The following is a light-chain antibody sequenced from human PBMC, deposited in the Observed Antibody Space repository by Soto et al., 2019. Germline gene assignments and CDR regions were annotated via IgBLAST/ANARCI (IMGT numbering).Light chain of an antibody. Sequence: DIVMTQSPDSLAVSLGERATINCKSSQSVLYSSNNKNYLAWYQQKPGQPPKLLIYWASTRESGVPDRFSGSRSGTDFTLTISSLQAADVAVYYCQQYYSTPKTFGQGTKVEIK. CDR2: WAS. J-gene: IGKJ1*01. CDR1: QSVLYSSNNKNY. CDR3: QQYYSTPKT. V-gene: IGKV4-1*01.